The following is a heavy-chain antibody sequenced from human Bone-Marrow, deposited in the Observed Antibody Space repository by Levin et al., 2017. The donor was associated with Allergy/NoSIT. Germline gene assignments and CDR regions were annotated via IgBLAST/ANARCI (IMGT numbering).Heavy chain of an antibody. V-gene: IGHV3-30*18. Sequence: GGSLRLSCTASGFTFSNYGIHWVRQAPGKGLEWVALVAYDGDNKYYADSVKGRFTISRDNAKNTVYLEIHSLTVEDTGVYYCTKDGRIAVATTTWFDPWGQGTLVTVSS. J-gene: IGHJ5*02. CDR1: GFTFSNYG. D-gene: IGHD6-19*01. CDR2: VAYDGDNK. CDR3: TKDGRIAVATTTWFDP.